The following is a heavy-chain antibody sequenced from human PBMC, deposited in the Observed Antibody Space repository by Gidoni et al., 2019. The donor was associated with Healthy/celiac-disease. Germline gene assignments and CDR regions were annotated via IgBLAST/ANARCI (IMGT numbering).Heavy chain of an antibody. J-gene: IGHJ6*02. CDR2: ISSSSSYI. V-gene: IGHV3-21*01. CDR1: GFTFSRYS. Sequence: EVQLVESGGGLVKPGGSLRLSCAASGFTFSRYSMNWVRQAPGKGLEWVSSISSSSSYIYYADSVKGRFTISRDNAKNSLYLQMNSLRAEDTAVYYCARDLIVVPAASPYGMDVWGQGTTVTVSS. CDR3: ARDLIVVPAASPYGMDV. D-gene: IGHD2-2*01.